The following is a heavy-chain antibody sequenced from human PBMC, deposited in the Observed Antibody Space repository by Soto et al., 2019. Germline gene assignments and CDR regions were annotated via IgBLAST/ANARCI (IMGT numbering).Heavy chain of an antibody. CDR1: GFTFSSYA. CDR3: ARRTPGWYFDL. CDR2: ISGNGGST. J-gene: IGHJ2*01. V-gene: IGHV3-64*01. Sequence: GGSLRLSCEASGFTFSSYAMHWVRQAPGKGLEYVSAISGNGGSTYYANSVKGRFTISRDNSKNTLYLQMGSLRAEDMAVYYCARRTPGWYFDLWGRGTLVTVSS.